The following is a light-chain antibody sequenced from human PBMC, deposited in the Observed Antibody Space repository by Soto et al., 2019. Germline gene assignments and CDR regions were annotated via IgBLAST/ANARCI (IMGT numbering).Light chain of an antibody. Sequence: EVVLTQSPGTLSLSPGERATLSCRASQPIDRKFLAWYQQKPGQAPRLLIHGASTRATGVPDRFSGSGSERDFSLTISSLEPEDFAVYFCQGFDASLFTFGGGTKVEIK. CDR3: QGFDASLFT. V-gene: IGKV3-20*01. CDR2: GAS. CDR1: QPIDRKF. J-gene: IGKJ4*01.